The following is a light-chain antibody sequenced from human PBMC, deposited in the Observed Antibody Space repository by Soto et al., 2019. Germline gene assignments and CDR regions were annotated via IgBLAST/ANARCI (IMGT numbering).Light chain of an antibody. J-gene: IGKJ5*01. CDR2: GST. Sequence: VLTQSPATLSLSPGERATLSCRASQSIHTSLAWYQQKPGQPPRLVVYGSTLRANGVPDRFGGSRSGTEFTLTINNLEPEDFAVYYCQQRNVWPPITFGQGTRLEIK. CDR3: QQRNVWPPIT. CDR1: QSIHTS. V-gene: IGKV3-11*01.